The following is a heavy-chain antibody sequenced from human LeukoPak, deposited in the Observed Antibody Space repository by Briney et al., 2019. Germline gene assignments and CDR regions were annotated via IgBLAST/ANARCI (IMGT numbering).Heavy chain of an antibody. CDR3: ARDRRDILTGPQSSDAFDI. V-gene: IGHV1-18*01. J-gene: IGHJ3*02. D-gene: IGHD3-9*01. CDR2: ISVYNGNT. CDR1: GYTFTSYG. Sequence: GASVKVSCKASGYTFTSYGINWVRQAPGQGLEWMGWISVYNGNTNYAQKLQGRVTLTTDTSTSTAYMELRSLRSDDTAVYYCARDRRDILTGPQSSDAFDIWGQGTMVTVSS.